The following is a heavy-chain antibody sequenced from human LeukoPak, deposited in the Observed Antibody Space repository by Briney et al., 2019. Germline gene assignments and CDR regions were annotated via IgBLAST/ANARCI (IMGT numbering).Heavy chain of an antibody. D-gene: IGHD3-3*01. V-gene: IGHV1-18*04. J-gene: IGHJ6*03. CDR1: GYTFTGYY. CDR3: ARVQRSSSRRLPYYDFWSGYQYYYYYMDV. CDR2: INPNSGNT. Sequence: ASVKVSCKASGYTFTGYYMHWVRQAPGQGPEWMGWINPNSGNTNYAQKLQGRVTMTTDTSTSTAYMELRSLRSDDPAVYYCARVQRSSSRRLPYYDFWSGYQYYYYYMDVWGKGTTVTVSS.